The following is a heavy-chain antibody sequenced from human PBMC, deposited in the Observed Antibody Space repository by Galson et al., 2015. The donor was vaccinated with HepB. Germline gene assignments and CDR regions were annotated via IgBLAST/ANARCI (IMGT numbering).Heavy chain of an antibody. V-gene: IGHV1-3*01. J-gene: IGHJ5*02. D-gene: IGHD3-3*01. Sequence: SVKVSCKASGYTFTSYAMHWVRQAPGQRLEWMGWIHAGDGNTKYSQRFQGRVTITRDTSASTAYMELSSLRSEDTAVYYCARGGGADYDFWSGPFNWFDPWGQGTLVTVSS. CDR3: ARGGGADYDFWSGPFNWFDP. CDR1: GYTFTSYA. CDR2: IHAGDGNT.